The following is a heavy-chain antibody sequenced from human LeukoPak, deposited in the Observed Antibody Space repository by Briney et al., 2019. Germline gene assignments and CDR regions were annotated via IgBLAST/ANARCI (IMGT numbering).Heavy chain of an antibody. Sequence: SVKVSCKASGYTFTYRYLHWVRQAPGQALEWMGWITPFNGNTNYAQKFQDRVTITRDRSMSTAYMELSSLGSEDTAMYYCARSSCRGAFDYWGQGTLVTVSS. CDR1: GYTFTYRY. V-gene: IGHV1-45*02. D-gene: IGHD1-26*01. CDR3: ARSSCRGAFDY. CDR2: ITPFNGNT. J-gene: IGHJ4*02.